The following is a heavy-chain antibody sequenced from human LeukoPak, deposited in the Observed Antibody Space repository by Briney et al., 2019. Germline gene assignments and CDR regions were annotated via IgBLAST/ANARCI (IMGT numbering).Heavy chain of an antibody. CDR1: GESFSGYY. D-gene: IGHD3-22*01. Sequence: PSETLSLTCAVYGESFSGYYWTRLRHTPEKGLQWIGEMNPSGSTNYNPSLKSRVTISVDTSKNQFSLTLSSVTAADTAGYYCARGRQDVTMIVVIMTAVSYYLDVWGKGTTVTVS. V-gene: IGHV4-34*01. CDR2: MNPSGST. J-gene: IGHJ6*03. CDR3: ARGRQDVTMIVVIMTAVSYYLDV.